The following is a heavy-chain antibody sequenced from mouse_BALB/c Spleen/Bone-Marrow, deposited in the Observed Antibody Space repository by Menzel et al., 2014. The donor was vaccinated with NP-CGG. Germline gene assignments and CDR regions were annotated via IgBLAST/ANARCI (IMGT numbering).Heavy chain of an antibody. D-gene: IGHD1-2*01. CDR1: GFNIKDTY. CDR3: ASATTATFYAMDY. CDR2: IDPANGNT. V-gene: IGHV14-3*02. J-gene: IGHJ4*01. Sequence: EVQGVESGAELVKPGASVKLSCTASGFNIKDTYMHWVKQRPEQGLEWIGRIDPANGNTKYDPKFQGKATITADTSSNTAYLQLSSLTSEDTAVYYCASATTATFYAMDYWGQGTSVTVSS.